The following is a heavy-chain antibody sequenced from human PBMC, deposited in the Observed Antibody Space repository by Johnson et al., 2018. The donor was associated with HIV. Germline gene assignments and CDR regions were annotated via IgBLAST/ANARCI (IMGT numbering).Heavy chain of an antibody. CDR1: GFNFDDYV. J-gene: IGHJ3*02. D-gene: IGHD2-2*01. Sequence: VQLVESGGSVVRPGGSLRLSCAASGFNFDDYVMSWVRQVPGKGLEWVSGVNWNGGRTGYTDSVNGRFTISSDNAKNSLLLQMNSLRGEDSALYYCARGGLGYQNIHDAFDIWGQGTIVTVSS. V-gene: IGHV3-20*04. CDR2: VNWNGGRT. CDR3: ARGGLGYQNIHDAFDI.